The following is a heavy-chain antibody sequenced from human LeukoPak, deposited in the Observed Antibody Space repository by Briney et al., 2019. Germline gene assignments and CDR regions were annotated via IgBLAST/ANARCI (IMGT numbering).Heavy chain of an antibody. J-gene: IGHJ5*02. V-gene: IGHV4-34*01. Sequence: SETLSLTCAVYGGAFSGYYWSWIRQPPGKGLEWIGEINHSGSTNYNPSLKSRVTISVDTSKNQFSLKLSSVTVADTAVYYCARGYCSSTSCYINWFDPWGQGTLVTVSS. CDR1: GGAFSGYY. CDR3: ARGYCSSTSCYINWFDP. D-gene: IGHD2-2*01. CDR2: INHSGST.